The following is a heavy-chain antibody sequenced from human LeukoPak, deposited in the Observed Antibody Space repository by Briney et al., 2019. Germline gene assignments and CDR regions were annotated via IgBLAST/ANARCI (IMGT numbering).Heavy chain of an antibody. Sequence: GESLKISCKGSGYSFTSYWIGWVRQMPGKGLEWMGIIYPGDSDTRYSPSFQGQVTISADKSISTAYLQWSSLKASDTAMYYCARHYCSSTSCYPGDAFDIWGQGTMVTVSS. CDR2: IYPGDSDT. J-gene: IGHJ3*02. V-gene: IGHV5-51*01. D-gene: IGHD2-2*01. CDR1: GYSFTSYW. CDR3: ARHYCSSTSCYPGDAFDI.